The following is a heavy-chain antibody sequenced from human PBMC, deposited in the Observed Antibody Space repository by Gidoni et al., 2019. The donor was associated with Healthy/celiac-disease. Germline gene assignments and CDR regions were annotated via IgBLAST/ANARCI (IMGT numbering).Heavy chain of an antibody. V-gene: IGHV3-23*01. Sequence: VQLLESGGGLVQPGGSLRLSCAASEFPFRSYAMSWVRQAPGKGLEWVSAISGSGGSTYYADSVKGRFTISRDNAKNTLYLQMNSLRAEDTAVYYCAKEAPPTMIGVVMGYPLDYWGQGTLVTVSS. CDR3: AKEAPPTMIGVVMGYPLDY. J-gene: IGHJ4*02. D-gene: IGHD3-22*01. CDR1: EFPFRSYA. CDR2: ISGSGGST.